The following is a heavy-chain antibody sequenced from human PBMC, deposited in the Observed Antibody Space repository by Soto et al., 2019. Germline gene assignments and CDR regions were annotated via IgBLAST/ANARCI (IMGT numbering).Heavy chain of an antibody. CDR3: ARGLGRDTMIGPTVDL. CDR1: GFTFRDYY. V-gene: IGHV3-11*06. Sequence: QVQLVESGGGLVKPGGSLRLSCAASGFTFRDYYMSWIRQAPGKGLEWVSYISSGGTYTKYADSVTGRFSISRDNAKKSVYLQMNSLRADDTAVYFCARGLGRDTMIGPTVDLWGQGTLVTVSS. D-gene: IGHD3-22*01. CDR2: ISSGGTYT. J-gene: IGHJ5*02.